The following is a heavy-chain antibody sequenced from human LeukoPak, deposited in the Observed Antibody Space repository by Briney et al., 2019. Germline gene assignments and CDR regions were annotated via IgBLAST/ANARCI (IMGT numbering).Heavy chain of an antibody. CDR2: ISYDGSNK. D-gene: IGHD2-21*02. CDR1: GLTFSSYG. CDR3: AKGLLRSNWFDP. V-gene: IGHV3-30*18. J-gene: IGHJ5*02. Sequence: GGSLRLSCAASGLTFSSYGMHWVRQAPGKGLEWVAVISYDGSNKYYADSVKGRFTISRDNSKNTLYLQMNSLRAEDTAVYYCAKGLLRSNWFDPWGQGTLVTVSS.